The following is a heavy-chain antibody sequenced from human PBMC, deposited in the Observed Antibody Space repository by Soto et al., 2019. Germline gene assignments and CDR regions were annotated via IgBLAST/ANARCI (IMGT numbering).Heavy chain of an antibody. CDR2: IDPSDSYT. Sequence: GESLKISCKGSGHSFTSYWISWVRQMPGKGLEWMGRIDPSDSYTNYSPSFQGHVTISADKSISTAYLQWSSLKASDTAMYYCARHQGYYYDSSGYPFDYWGQGTLVTVSS. V-gene: IGHV5-10-1*01. CDR3: ARHQGYYYDSSGYPFDY. D-gene: IGHD3-22*01. CDR1: GHSFTSYW. J-gene: IGHJ4*02.